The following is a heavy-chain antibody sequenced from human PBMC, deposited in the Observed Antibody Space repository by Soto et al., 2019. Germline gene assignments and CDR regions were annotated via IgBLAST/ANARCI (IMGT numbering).Heavy chain of an antibody. CDR1: GYSFTSYW. J-gene: IGHJ6*02. V-gene: IGHV5-51*01. D-gene: IGHD2-15*01. CDR3: ARLVVGGSGQKYYYYGMDV. Sequence: GESLKISCKGSGYSFTSYWIGWVRQMPGKGLEWMGIIYPGDSDTRYSPSFQGQVTISADKSISTAYLQWSSLKASDTAMYYCARLVVGGSGQKYYYYGMDVWGQGTTVTVSS. CDR2: IYPGDSDT.